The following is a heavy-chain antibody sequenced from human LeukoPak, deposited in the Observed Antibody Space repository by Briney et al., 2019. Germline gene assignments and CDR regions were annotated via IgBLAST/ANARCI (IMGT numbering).Heavy chain of an antibody. CDR3: ARGRMYYYGSSGYYA. J-gene: IGHJ4*02. V-gene: IGHV4-34*01. CDR2: INHSGST. CDR1: GGSFSGYY. Sequence: PSETLSLTCAVYGGSFSGYYWSWIRQPPGKGLEWIGEINHSGSTNYNPSLKSRVTISVDTSKNQFSLKLSSVTAADTAVYYCARGRMYYYGSSGYYAWGQGTLVTVSS. D-gene: IGHD3-22*01.